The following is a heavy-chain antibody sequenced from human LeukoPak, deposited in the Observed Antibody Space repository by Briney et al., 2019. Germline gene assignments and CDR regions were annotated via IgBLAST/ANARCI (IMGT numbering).Heavy chain of an antibody. Sequence: SETLSLTCTVSGGSISSSSYYWGWIRQAPGKGLEWIGSIYYSGSTYYNPSLKSRVTISVDTSKNQFSLKLSSVTAADTAVYYCTRVVVLDSSGYYTNPTYYFDYWGQGTLVTVSS. D-gene: IGHD3-22*01. CDR3: TRVVVLDSSGYYTNPTYYFDY. CDR2: IYYSGST. J-gene: IGHJ4*02. V-gene: IGHV4-39*07. CDR1: GGSISSSSYY.